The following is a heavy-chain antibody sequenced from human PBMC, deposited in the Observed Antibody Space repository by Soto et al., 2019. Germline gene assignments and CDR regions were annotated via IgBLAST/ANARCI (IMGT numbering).Heavy chain of an antibody. D-gene: IGHD1-26*01. Sequence: WASVKVSCKASGGIFNSHGISWVRQAPGQGLEWLGGITAIFGTADNSQKFQGRVTITADKSTSTVYMELRSLRSDDTAVYYCARSSGSYYPTFFDSWGQGTLVTVSS. CDR1: GGIFNSHG. CDR3: ARSSGSYYPTFFDS. J-gene: IGHJ4*02. CDR2: ITAIFGTA. V-gene: IGHV1-69*06.